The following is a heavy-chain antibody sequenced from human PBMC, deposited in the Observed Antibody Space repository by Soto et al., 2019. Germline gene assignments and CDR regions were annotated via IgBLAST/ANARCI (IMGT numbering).Heavy chain of an antibody. Sequence: EVLLVESGGGLVQPVGSLSLSCAASGFTFTSFGMNWVRQAPGRGLEWVSHINSGCSVILYADSVKGRVTISRDNSKNSLYLEMNSLRADDTAVYFCARDEDGTYEFDYWGQGTLVTVSS. V-gene: IGHV3-48*04. CDR1: GFTFTSFG. J-gene: IGHJ4*02. D-gene: IGHD3-22*01. CDR2: INSGCSVI. CDR3: ARDEDGTYEFDY.